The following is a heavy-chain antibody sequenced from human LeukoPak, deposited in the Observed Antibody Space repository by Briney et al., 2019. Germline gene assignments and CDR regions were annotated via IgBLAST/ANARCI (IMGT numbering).Heavy chain of an antibody. D-gene: IGHD1-26*01. CDR1: GYTFTSYD. J-gene: IGHJ3*02. Sequence: ASVKVSCKASGYTFTSYDINWVRQATGQGLEWMGWMNPNSGNTGYAQKFRGRVTITRNTSISTAYMELSSLRSEDTAVYYCARWSYYSFAFDIWGQGTMVTVSS. CDR3: ARWSYYSFAFDI. V-gene: IGHV1-8*03. CDR2: MNPNSGNT.